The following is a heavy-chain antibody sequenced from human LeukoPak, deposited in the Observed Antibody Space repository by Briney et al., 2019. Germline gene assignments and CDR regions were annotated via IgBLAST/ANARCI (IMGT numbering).Heavy chain of an antibody. Sequence: GGSLRLSCAASGFTFSSYGMHWVRQAPGKGLEWGAVIWYDGSNKYYADSVKGRFTISRDNSKNTLYLQMNSLRAEDTAVYYCARDIAAASSYGMDVWGQGTTVTVSS. D-gene: IGHD6-13*01. CDR2: IWYDGSNK. J-gene: IGHJ6*02. CDR1: GFTFSSYG. CDR3: ARDIAAASSYGMDV. V-gene: IGHV3-33*01.